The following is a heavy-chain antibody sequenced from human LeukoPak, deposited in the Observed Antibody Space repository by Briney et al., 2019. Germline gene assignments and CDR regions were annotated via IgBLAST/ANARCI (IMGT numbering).Heavy chain of an antibody. J-gene: IGHJ4*02. D-gene: IGHD3-22*01. CDR2: IIPSSGST. CDR1: GYAFTSYH. Sequence: ASVKVSCKASGYAFTSYHIHWMRQAPGQGLGWMGIIIPSSGSTTYAQKFQGRVTMTRDTSISTVYMELGRLRSDDTAVYYCARVGYYESSGYYEYWGQGTLVTVSS. V-gene: IGHV1-46*01. CDR3: ARVGYYESSGYYEY.